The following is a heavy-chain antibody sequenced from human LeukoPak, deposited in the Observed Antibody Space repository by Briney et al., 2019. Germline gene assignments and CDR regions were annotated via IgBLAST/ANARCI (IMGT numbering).Heavy chain of an antibody. J-gene: IGHJ6*02. D-gene: IGHD2-21*02. Sequence: GASVKVSCKASGYTFTSYDINWVRQATGQGLEWMGWMNPNSGNTGYAQKFQGRVTMTRNTSISTAYMELSSLRSEDTAVYYCATHPVCSGDCYSLDYYGMDVWGQGTTVTVSS. CDR2: MNPNSGNT. V-gene: IGHV1-8*01. CDR3: ATHPVCSGDCYSLDYYGMDV. CDR1: GYTFTSYD.